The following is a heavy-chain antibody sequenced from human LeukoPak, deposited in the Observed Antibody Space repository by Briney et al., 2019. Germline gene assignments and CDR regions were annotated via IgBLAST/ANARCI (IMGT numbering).Heavy chain of an antibody. CDR1: GFNFANHA. Sequence: PGGSLRLSCAASGFNFANHAMSWVRQTPGKGLEWVPAISGGGDTTYYADSVTGRFTISRDNSKDTLFLQMHSLRPGDTAVYYCVREDTPATANYWGQGTLVTISS. J-gene: IGHJ4*02. CDR3: VREDTPATANY. D-gene: IGHD2-21*02. V-gene: IGHV3-23*01. CDR2: ISGGGDTT.